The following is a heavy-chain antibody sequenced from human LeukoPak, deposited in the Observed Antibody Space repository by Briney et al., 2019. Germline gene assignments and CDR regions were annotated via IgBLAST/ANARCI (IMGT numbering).Heavy chain of an antibody. V-gene: IGHV4-34*01. D-gene: IGHD3-10*01. CDR3: ARRPMVRGVIDY. Sequence: SETLSLTCAVDGGSFSGYYWSWIRQPPGEGLEWIGEINHSGSTNYNPSLKSRVTISVDTSKNQFSLKLSSVTAADTAVYYCARRPMVRGVIDYWGQGTQVTVSS. CDR2: INHSGST. J-gene: IGHJ4*02. CDR1: GGSFSGYY.